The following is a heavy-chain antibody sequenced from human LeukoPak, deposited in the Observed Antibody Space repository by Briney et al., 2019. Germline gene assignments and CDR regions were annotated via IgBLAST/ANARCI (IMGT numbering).Heavy chain of an antibody. Sequence: ASVKVSCKASGYTFTGYYMHWVRQAPGQGLEWMGWINPNSGGTNYAQKFQGRVTMTRDTSISTAYMELSRLRSDDTAVYYCAREQALRIAAGPFDPWGQGTLVTVSS. CDR1: GYTFTGYY. V-gene: IGHV1-2*02. CDR3: AREQALRIAAGPFDP. J-gene: IGHJ5*02. CDR2: INPNSGGT. D-gene: IGHD2-15*01.